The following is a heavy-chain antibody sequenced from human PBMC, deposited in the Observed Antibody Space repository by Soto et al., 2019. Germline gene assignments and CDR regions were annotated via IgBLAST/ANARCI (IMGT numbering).Heavy chain of an antibody. J-gene: IGHJ5*02. CDR2: IYYNGNT. Sequence: QVQLQESGPGLLKPSETLSLTCTVSGGSISSYYWSWIRQPPGKGLEWIGDIYYNGNTTYNPSLMSPVTRSVDTSKTQFSLKLRAVTAADPAVYSCAREYYGSGRFDPWGQGALVTVSS. V-gene: IGHV4-59*01. D-gene: IGHD3-10*01. CDR1: GGSISSYY. CDR3: AREYYGSGRFDP.